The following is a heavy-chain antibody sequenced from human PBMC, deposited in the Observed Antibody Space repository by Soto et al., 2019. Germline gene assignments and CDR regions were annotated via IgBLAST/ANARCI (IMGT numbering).Heavy chain of an antibody. Sequence: GESLKISCNGSGYSFTSYWIGWVRQMPGKGLEWMGIIYPVDSDTRYSPSFQGQVTISADQSISTAYLQWSSLKASDTAMYYCARSATLSGNYYYDYWGKGSLVTVSS. D-gene: IGHD1-26*01. CDR2: IYPVDSDT. CDR1: GYSFTSYW. J-gene: IGHJ4*02. CDR3: ARSATLSGNYYYDY. V-gene: IGHV5-51*01.